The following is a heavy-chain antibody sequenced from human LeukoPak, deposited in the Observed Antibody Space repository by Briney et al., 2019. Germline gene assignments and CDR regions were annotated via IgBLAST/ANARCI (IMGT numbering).Heavy chain of an antibody. CDR1: GSSFTGFY. J-gene: IGHJ3*02. CDR3: ACSYQYDNGGSRVVIDAFEI. V-gene: IGHV1-2*02. Sequence: SVKVSCKASGSSFTGFYIHWVRQAPGQGLECMGWINPNSGGARYSQKFQGRVTMTRDTSISTGYMELSRLRSDDTAVYYCACSYQYDNGGSRVVIDAFEIWGQGTRVTVSS. CDR2: INPNSGGA. D-gene: IGHD3-22*01.